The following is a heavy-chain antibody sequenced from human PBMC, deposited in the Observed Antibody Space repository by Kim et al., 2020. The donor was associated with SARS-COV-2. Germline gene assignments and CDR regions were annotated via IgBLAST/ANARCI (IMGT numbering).Heavy chain of an antibody. CDR3: ARVSFSLSSSWKSAEYFQH. CDR2: IYYSGST. D-gene: IGHD6-13*01. CDR1: GGSISSYY. J-gene: IGHJ1*01. Sequence: SETLSLTCTVSGGSISSYYWSWIRQPPGKGLEWIGYIYYSGSTNYNPSLKSRVTISVDTSKNQFSLKLSSVTAADTAVYYCARVSFSLSSSWKSAEYFQHWGQGTLVTVSP. V-gene: IGHV4-59*13.